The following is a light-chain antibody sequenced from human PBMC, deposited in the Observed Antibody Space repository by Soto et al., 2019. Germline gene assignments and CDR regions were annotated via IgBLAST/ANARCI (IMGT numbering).Light chain of an antibody. CDR3: QQYGSSPLT. V-gene: IGKV1-39*01. J-gene: IGKJ4*01. Sequence: DIQMTQSPSSLSASVGDSVTITCRASQNIKTYLNWYQQKPGKAPNLLIYAASSLHSGVPSRFSGSGSGTDFTLTISRLEPEDFAVYYCQQYGSSPLTFGGGTKVDIK. CDR2: AAS. CDR1: QNIKTY.